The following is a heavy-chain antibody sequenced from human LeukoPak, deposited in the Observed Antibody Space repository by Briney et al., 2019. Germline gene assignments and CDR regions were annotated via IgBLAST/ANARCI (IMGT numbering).Heavy chain of an antibody. J-gene: IGHJ4*02. D-gene: IGHD4-17*01. Sequence: GGSLRLSCAASGFTVSSNYMSWVRQAPGKGLEWVSVIYSGGSTYYADSVKGRFTISRDNSKNTLYLQMNSLRAEDTAAYYCARDLNGDYFDYWGQGTLVTVSS. CDR2: IYSGGST. CDR1: GFTVSSNY. CDR3: ARDLNGDYFDY. V-gene: IGHV3-66*01.